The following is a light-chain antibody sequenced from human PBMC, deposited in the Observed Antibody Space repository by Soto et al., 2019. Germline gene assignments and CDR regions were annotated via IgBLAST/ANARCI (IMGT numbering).Light chain of an antibody. J-gene: IGKJ2*01. V-gene: IGKV1-5*01. Sequence: DIQMTQVPSTLSASVGDRVTITCRASQSIRSWLAWYQQKPGKAPTLLIYDGSSLQSGVPSGFRGSGSGTEFTLNINSLQPDDFASYDCQQYSAYPHTFGQGTKVETK. CDR2: DGS. CDR1: QSIRSW. CDR3: QQYSAYPHT.